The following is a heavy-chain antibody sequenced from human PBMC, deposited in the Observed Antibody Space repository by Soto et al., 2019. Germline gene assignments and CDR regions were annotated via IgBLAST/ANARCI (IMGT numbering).Heavy chain of an antibody. D-gene: IGHD2-2*01. CDR3: AKEIGYCSSTSCYDFDY. V-gene: IGHV3-30*18. Sequence: PGGSLRLSCAASGCTFSSYGMHWVRQAPGKGLEWVAVISYDGSNKYYADSVKGRFTISRDNSKNTLYLQMNSLIAEDTAVYYCAKEIGYCSSTSCYDFDYWGQGT. J-gene: IGHJ4*02. CDR1: GCTFSSYG. CDR2: ISYDGSNK.